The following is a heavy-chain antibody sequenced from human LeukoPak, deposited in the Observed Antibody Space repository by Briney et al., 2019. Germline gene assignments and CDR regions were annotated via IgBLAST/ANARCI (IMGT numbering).Heavy chain of an antibody. CDR1: GGSFSDFY. V-gene: IGHV4-34*01. CDR3: AKSNGYGLVDI. Sequence: SETLSLTCAVYGGSFSDFYWSWIRQPPGKGLEWIGEINHSGSTNYSPSLKSRVTISLDTSRNQFSLKLNSVTAADTAVYYCAKSNGYGLVDIWGQGTMVTVSS. D-gene: IGHD3-10*01. J-gene: IGHJ3*02. CDR2: INHSGST.